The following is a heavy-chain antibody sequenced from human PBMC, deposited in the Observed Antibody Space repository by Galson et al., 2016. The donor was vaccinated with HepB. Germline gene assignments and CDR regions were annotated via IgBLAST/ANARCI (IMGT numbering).Heavy chain of an antibody. Sequence: PALVXPTQTLTLXCSXXGFSXXTGXXXVSWXRQXPGKALEWLALIDWEGEKYYTTPLQTRLTISRDTSENQVVLTLTNMDPVDTATYFCARIRCGSSGHFDSWGQGXXVTVXS. CDR2: IDWEGEK. CDR1: GFSXXTGXXX. J-gene: IGHJ4*02. V-gene: IGHV2-70*01. CDR3: ARIRCGSSGHFDS. D-gene: IGHD3-10*01.